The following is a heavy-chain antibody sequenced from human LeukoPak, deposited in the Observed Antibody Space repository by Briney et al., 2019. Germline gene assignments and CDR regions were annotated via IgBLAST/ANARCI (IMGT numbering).Heavy chain of an antibody. V-gene: IGHV3-7*01. CDR3: VRDGGVSGYDLLDY. J-gene: IGHJ4*02. Sequence: PGGSLRLSCAASGFPFHNYWMTWVRQAPGKGLEWVAQVNQDGSEAHYADSVKARFTTSRDNAKSSVSLQMNSLRAEDTAVYYCVRDGGVSGYDLLDYWGQGTLVTVSS. D-gene: IGHD5-12*01. CDR1: GFPFHNYW. CDR2: VNQDGSEA.